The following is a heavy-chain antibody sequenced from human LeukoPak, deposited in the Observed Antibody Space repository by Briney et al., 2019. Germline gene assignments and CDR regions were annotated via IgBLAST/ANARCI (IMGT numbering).Heavy chain of an antibody. CDR1: GGSFSGYY. CDR3: ERGRYYGSGSYYINWFDP. CDR2: INHSGST. V-gene: IGHV4-34*01. Sequence: SETLSLTCAVYGGSFSGYYWSWIRQPPGKGLEWMGEINHSGSTNYNPSLKSRVTISVDTSKNHFSLKLSSVTAADTDVYYCERGRYYGSGSYYINWFDPWGQGTLVTVSS. J-gene: IGHJ5*02. D-gene: IGHD3-10*01.